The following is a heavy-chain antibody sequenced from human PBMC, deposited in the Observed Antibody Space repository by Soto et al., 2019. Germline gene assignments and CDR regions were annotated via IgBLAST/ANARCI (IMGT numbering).Heavy chain of an antibody. CDR3: ARGVNRFPDY. Sequence: GGSLRLSCAASGFTFSSYAMHWVRQAPGKGLEYVSAISSNGGSTYYANSVKGRFTISRDNSKNTLYLQMGSLRAEDMAVYYCARGVNRFPDYWGQGTLVTVSS. J-gene: IGHJ4*02. V-gene: IGHV3-64*01. CDR1: GFTFSSYA. CDR2: ISSNGGST. D-gene: IGHD2-21*01.